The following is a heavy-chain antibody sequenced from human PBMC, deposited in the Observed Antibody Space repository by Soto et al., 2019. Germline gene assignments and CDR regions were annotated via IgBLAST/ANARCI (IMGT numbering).Heavy chain of an antibody. J-gene: IGHJ4*02. Sequence: GGSLRLSCAASGFTFSSYAMSWVRQAPGKGLEWVSAISGSGGSTYYADSVKGRFTISRDNSKNTLYLQMNSLRAEDTAVYYCAKVPMWDSSGWYPREVYWGQGTLVTVSS. D-gene: IGHD6-19*01. CDR2: ISGSGGST. CDR3: AKVPMWDSSGWYPREVY. V-gene: IGHV3-23*01. CDR1: GFTFSSYA.